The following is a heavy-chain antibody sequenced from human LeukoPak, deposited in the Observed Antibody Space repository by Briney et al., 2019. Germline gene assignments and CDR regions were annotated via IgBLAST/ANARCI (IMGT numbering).Heavy chain of an antibody. CDR3: AKEYSGYDFFDY. V-gene: IGHV3-30*18. Sequence: GGSLRLSCAASGFTFSSYGLHWVRQALGKGLEWVAVISYDGSNKYYADSVKGRFTISRDNSKNTLYLQMNSLRAEDTAVYYCAKEYSGYDFFDYWGQGTLVTVSS. CDR2: ISYDGSNK. CDR1: GFTFSSYG. D-gene: IGHD5-12*01. J-gene: IGHJ4*02.